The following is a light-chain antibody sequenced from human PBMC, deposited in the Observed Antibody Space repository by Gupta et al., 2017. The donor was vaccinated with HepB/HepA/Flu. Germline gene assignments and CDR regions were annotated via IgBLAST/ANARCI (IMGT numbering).Light chain of an antibody. CDR1: SGLNVATPW. CDR3: MIWHPSGVH. J-gene: IGLJ2*01. Sequence: VLTQLSSLSASPGASASLTCTFRSGLNVATPWIYWYQQKPGSPPQYLLRYKSDSDNHQGSVVPSRFSGSKDASANAGILLISGLQSEDEDDYCCMIWHPSGVHFGGGTKLTVL. CDR2: YKSDSDN. V-gene: IGLV5-45*02.